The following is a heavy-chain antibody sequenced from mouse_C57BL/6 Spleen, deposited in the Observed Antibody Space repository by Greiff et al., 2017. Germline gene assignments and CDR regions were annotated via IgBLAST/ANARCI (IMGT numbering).Heavy chain of an antibody. CDR3: ARETGTCFDY. V-gene: IGHV3-6*01. Sequence: ESGPGLVKPSQSLSLTCSVTGYSITSGYYWNWIRQFPGNKLEWMGYISYDGSNNYNPSLKNRISITRDTSKNQFFLKLNSVTTEDTATYYCARETGTCFDYWGQGTTLTVSS. D-gene: IGHD4-1*01. CDR1: GYSITSGYY. J-gene: IGHJ2*01. CDR2: ISYDGSN.